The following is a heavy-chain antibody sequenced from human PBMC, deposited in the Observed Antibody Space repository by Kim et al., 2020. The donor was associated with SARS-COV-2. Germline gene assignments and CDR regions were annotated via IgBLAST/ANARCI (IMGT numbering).Heavy chain of an antibody. CDR1: GFTFSSYS. CDR3: ARDGGNYYDSNPLGRFDP. D-gene: IGHD3-22*01. V-gene: IGHV3-48*02. Sequence: GGSLRLSCAASGFTFSSYSMNWVRQAPGKGLEWVSYISSSSSTIYYADSVKGRFTISRDNAKNSLYLQMNSLRDEDTAVYYCARDGGNYYDSNPLGRFDPWGQGTLVTVSS. CDR2: ISSSSSTI. J-gene: IGHJ5*02.